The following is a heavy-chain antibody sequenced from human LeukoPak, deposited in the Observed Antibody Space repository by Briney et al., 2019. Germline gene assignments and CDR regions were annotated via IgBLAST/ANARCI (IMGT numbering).Heavy chain of an antibody. CDR1: GYSFTSYW. CDR3: AIPGYYYGSGSYPMI. V-gene: IGHV5-51*01. J-gene: IGHJ4*02. Sequence: GESLKISSKGSGYSFTSYWIGWVRQMPGKGLEWMGIIYPGDSDTRYSPSFQGQVTISADKSISTAYLQWSSLKASDTALYYCAIPGYYYGSGSYPMIWGQGTLVTVSS. CDR2: IYPGDSDT. D-gene: IGHD3-10*01.